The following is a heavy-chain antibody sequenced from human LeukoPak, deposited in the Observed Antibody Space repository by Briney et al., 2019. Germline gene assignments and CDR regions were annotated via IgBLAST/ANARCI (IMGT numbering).Heavy chain of an antibody. D-gene: IGHD3-10*01. J-gene: IGHJ4*02. CDR2: SNPNSGGT. CDR3: AMYYYGSGSQSPFDY. CDR1: GYTFTGYY. V-gene: IGHV1-2*02. Sequence: GASVKVSCKASGYTFTGYYMHWVRQAPGQGLEWMGWSNPNSGGTNYAQKFQGRVTMTRDTSISTAYMELSRLRSDDTAVYYCAMYYYGSGSQSPFDYWGQGTLVTVSS.